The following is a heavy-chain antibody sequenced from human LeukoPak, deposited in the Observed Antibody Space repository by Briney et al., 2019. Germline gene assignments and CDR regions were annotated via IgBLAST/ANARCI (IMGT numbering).Heavy chain of an antibody. CDR2: ISGSGGNT. CDR3: AKESAGYSFGIDY. J-gene: IGHJ4*02. V-gene: IGHV3-23*01. CDR1: GFTFSSYA. D-gene: IGHD5-18*01. Sequence: GGSLRLSCAASGFTFSSYAMNWVRQAPGKGLVWVSTISGSGGNTYYADSVKGRFTISRDNSKNTLYLQMNSLRAEDTAVYYCAKESAGYSFGIDYWGQGTLVTVSS.